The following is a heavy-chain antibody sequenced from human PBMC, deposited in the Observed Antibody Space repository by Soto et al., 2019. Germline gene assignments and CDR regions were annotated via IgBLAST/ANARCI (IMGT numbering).Heavy chain of an antibody. Sequence: GGSLRLSCAASGFTFSSYSMNWVRQAPGKGLEWVSSISSSSSYIYYADSVKGRFTISRDNAKNSLYLQMNSLRAEDTAVYYCARDRYGSGSYYKYHAFDIWGQGKMVTVSS. CDR3: ARDRYGSGSYYKYHAFDI. CDR2: ISSSSSYI. CDR1: GFTFSSYS. D-gene: IGHD3-10*01. V-gene: IGHV3-21*01. J-gene: IGHJ3*02.